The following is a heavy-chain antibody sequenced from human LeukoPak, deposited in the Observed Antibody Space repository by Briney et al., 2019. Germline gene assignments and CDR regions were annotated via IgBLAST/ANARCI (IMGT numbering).Heavy chain of an antibody. D-gene: IGHD6-13*01. Sequence: GGSLRLSCAASGFTFSDYAMHWVRQAPGKELEYVSAISSNGGSIHYANSVKGRFTISRDNAKNSLYLQMNSLRAEDTAVYYCARGAAAAGTGFDPWGQGTLVTVSS. CDR2: ISSNGGSI. CDR1: GFTFSDYA. V-gene: IGHV3-64*01. CDR3: ARGAAAAGTGFDP. J-gene: IGHJ5*02.